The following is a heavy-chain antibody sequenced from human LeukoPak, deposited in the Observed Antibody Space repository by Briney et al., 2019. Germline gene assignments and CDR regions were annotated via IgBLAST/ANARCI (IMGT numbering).Heavy chain of an antibody. J-gene: IGHJ3*02. D-gene: IGHD5-18*01. CDR1: GFTFSSYE. CDR2: ISNSGSTI. Sequence: PGGSLRLSCAASGFTFSSYEMNWVRQAPGKGLEWVSCISNSGSTIYYTDSVKGRFTISRDNAKNSLYLQMNSLRAEDTAVYYCARGGRYSYGFDAFDIWGQGTMVTVSS. CDR3: ARGGRYSYGFDAFDI. V-gene: IGHV3-48*03.